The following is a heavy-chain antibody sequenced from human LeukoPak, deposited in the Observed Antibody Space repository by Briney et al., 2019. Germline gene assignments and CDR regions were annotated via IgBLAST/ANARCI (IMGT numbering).Heavy chain of an antibody. CDR3: ARGGNRWYADY. D-gene: IGHD6-13*01. CDR1: GGSMSSYY. Sequence: SETLSLTCSVWGGSMSSYYWSGIRQPPEEGREWIGYIHYSGSTSYNPSLKSRLTMSIDTSKNQFSLNVESVTRAHRSVYYCARGGNRWYADYWGQGNLVSVSS. V-gene: IGHV4-59*01. CDR2: IHYSGST. J-gene: IGHJ4*02.